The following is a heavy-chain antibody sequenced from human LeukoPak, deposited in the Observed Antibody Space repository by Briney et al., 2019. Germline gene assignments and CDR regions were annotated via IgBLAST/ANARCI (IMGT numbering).Heavy chain of an antibody. J-gene: IGHJ3*02. Sequence: PGGSLRLSCAGSGFTFSSSWIYWVRQDPGKGLVWVSRIHREGSSISYADSVKGRFTISRDNAKNTLYLQMNSLRAEDTAVYYCTRGNLAAGGAFDIWGQGTVVTVSS. CDR3: TRGNLAAGGAFDI. CDR1: GFTFSSSW. D-gene: IGHD6-13*01. CDR2: IHREGSSI. V-gene: IGHV3-74*01.